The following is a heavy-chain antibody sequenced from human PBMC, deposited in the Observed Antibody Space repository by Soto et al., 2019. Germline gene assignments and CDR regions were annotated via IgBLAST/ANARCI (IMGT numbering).Heavy chain of an antibody. CDR1: GGSIISNSYY. J-gene: IGHJ5*02. Sequence: SETLSLTCTVSGGSIISNSYYWGWIRQPPGKGLEWIGSILHSGSTYYNPSLKSRVTMSVDTSKNQFSLSLASVTAADTAVYYCARWDYYGSGIGPEGRKEYDWFDPWGQGTLVTVSS. V-gene: IGHV4-39*01. D-gene: IGHD3-10*01. CDR3: ARWDYYGSGIGPEGRKEYDWFDP. CDR2: ILHSGST.